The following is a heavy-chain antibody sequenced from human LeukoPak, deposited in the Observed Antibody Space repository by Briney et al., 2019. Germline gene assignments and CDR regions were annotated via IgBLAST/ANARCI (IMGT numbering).Heavy chain of an antibody. CDR3: ARLHAGSYYYYYMDV. CDR2: INHSGST. CDR1: GGSFSGYY. Sequence: SETLSLTCAVYGGSFSGYYWSWIRQPPGKGLEWIGEINHSGSTNYNPSLKSRVTISVDTSKNQFSLKLSSVTAADTAVYYCARLHAGSYYYYYMDVWGKGTTVTVSS. D-gene: IGHD1-26*01. J-gene: IGHJ6*03. V-gene: IGHV4-34*01.